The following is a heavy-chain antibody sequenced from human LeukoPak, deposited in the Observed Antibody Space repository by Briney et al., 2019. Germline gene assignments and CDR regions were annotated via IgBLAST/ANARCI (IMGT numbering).Heavy chain of an antibody. D-gene: IGHD2-21*01. CDR3: ARARILWWSFGY. CDR2: IKQDGSEK. CDR1: GFIFSNYW. J-gene: IGHJ4*02. Sequence: GGSLRLSCAASGFIFSNYWMSWVRQAPGKGLEWVANIKQDGSEKFYVDSVKGRFFISRDNAKNSLYLQMNSLRAEDTAVYYCARARILWWSFGYWGQGSLVTVSS. V-gene: IGHV3-7*01.